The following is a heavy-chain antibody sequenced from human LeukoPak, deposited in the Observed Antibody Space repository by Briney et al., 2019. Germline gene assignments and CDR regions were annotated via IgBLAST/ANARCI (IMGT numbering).Heavy chain of an antibody. J-gene: IGHJ3*02. D-gene: IGHD2-21*01. V-gene: IGHV5-51*01. CDR3: ARHGVVVRSDAFDI. CDR1: GYSFTSSW. Sequence: GESLKISCKGSGYSFTSSWIGWVRQMPGKGLEWMGIISPGDSDTRYSPSFQGQVTISADKSISTAYLQWSGLKASDTAMYYCARHGVVVRSDAFDIWGQGTMVTVSS. CDR2: ISPGDSDT.